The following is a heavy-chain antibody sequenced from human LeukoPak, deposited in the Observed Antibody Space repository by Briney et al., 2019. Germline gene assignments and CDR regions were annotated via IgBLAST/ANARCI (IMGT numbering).Heavy chain of an antibody. CDR2: VSGNGINK. CDR1: GFRFDNFA. D-gene: IGHD3-3*01. J-gene: IGHJ4*02. V-gene: IGHV3-30*04. CDR3: ARDGRFGSGAMGFVAY. Sequence: PGGSLRLSCTPSGFRFDNFAMHCFPQAPGKGLVWVAVVSGNGINKHYGDSLRGRLTVSRDNDHDAVYMQINSVRHEDTAVYYCARDGRFGSGAMGFVAYWGGGALVTVPS.